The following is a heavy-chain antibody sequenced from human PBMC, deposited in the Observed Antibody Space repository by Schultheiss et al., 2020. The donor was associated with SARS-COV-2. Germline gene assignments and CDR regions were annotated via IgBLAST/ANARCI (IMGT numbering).Heavy chain of an antibody. CDR1: GYTFTNYG. CDR2: IIPIFGTA. V-gene: IGHV1-69*06. J-gene: IGHJ4*02. Sequence: SVKVSCKASGYTFTNYGISWVRQAPGQGLEWMGGIIPIFGTANYAQKFQGRVTITADKSTSTAYMELSSLRSEDTAVYYCASAGDYGDYVWISYWGQGTLVTVSS. D-gene: IGHD4-17*01. CDR3: ASAGDYGDYVWISY.